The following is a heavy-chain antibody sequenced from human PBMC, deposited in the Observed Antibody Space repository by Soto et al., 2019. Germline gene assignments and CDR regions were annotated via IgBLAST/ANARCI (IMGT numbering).Heavy chain of an antibody. CDR1: GGSFSGYY. Sequence: SETLSLTCAVYGGSFSGYYWSWIRQPPGKGLEWIGEINHSGSTNYNPSLKSRVTISVDTSKNQFSLKLSSVTAADTAVYYCARGRFDYGAFDYWGQGTLVTVS. CDR2: INHSGST. CDR3: ARGRFDYGAFDY. V-gene: IGHV4-34*01. J-gene: IGHJ4*02. D-gene: IGHD4-17*01.